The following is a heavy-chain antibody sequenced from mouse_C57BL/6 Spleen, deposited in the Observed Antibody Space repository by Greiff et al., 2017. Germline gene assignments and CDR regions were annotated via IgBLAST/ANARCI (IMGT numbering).Heavy chain of an antibody. CDR3: ARWITTVVEDAMDY. V-gene: IGHV1-76*01. D-gene: IGHD1-1*01. J-gene: IGHJ4*01. CDR2: IYPGSGNT. Sequence: VQLQQSGAELVRPGASVKLSCKAFGYTFTDYYINWVKQRPGQGLEWIARIYPGSGNTYYNEKFKGKATLTAEKSSSTAYMQLSSLTSEDSAVYFCARWITTVVEDAMDYWGQGTSVTVSS. CDR1: GYTFTDYY.